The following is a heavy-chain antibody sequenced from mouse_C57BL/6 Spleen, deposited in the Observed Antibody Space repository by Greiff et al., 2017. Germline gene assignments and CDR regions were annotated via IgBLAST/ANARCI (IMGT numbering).Heavy chain of an antibody. V-gene: IGHV1-53*01. Sequence: QVQLQQPGTELVKPGASVKLSCKASGYTFTSYWMHWVQQRPGQGLEWIGNINPSNGGTNYNEKFKSKATMTVDKSSSTAYMQRSSLTSEDSAVYYCARPGSGYSAWFAYWGQGTLVTVSA. CDR2: INPSNGGT. D-gene: IGHD3-2*02. CDR3: ARPGSGYSAWFAY. J-gene: IGHJ3*01. CDR1: GYTFTSYW.